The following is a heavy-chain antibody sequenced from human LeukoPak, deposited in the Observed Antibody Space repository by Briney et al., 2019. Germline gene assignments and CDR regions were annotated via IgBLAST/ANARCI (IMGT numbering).Heavy chain of an antibody. D-gene: IGHD6-13*01. J-gene: IGHJ4*02. CDR2: INPNSGGT. CDR3: ARVYSSSWYFGY. CDR1: GYTFTGYY. Sequence: GASVKVSCKASGYTFTGYYMHWVRQAPGQGLEWMGWINPNSGGTNYAQKFQGRVTMTRDTSISTVYMELSRLRSDDTAVYYCARVYSSSWYFGYWGQGTLVTVSS. V-gene: IGHV1-2*02.